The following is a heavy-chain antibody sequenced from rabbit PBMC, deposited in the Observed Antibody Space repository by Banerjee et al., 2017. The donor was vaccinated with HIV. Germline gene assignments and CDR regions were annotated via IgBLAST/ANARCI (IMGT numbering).Heavy chain of an antibody. CDR1: GIDFSSSYW. Sequence: QELVESGGGLVQPGESLKLSCKASGIDFSSSYWICWVRQAPGKGLELIACIYTSSGSTWYASWVNGRFTISRSTSLNTVDLKMTSLTAADTATYFCARGGVGTTYPYGGMDLWGPGTLVTVS. CDR3: ARGGVGTTYPYGGMDL. CDR2: IYTSSGST. V-gene: IGHV1S43*01. D-gene: IGHD8-1*01. J-gene: IGHJ6*01.